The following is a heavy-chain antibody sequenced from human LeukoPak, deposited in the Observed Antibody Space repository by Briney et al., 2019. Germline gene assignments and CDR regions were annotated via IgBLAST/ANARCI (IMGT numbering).Heavy chain of an antibody. D-gene: IGHD3-10*01. V-gene: IGHV3-74*01. CDR3: TRGRGSDY. Sequence: GGSLRLSCAASGFTFSSYWMHWVRQAPGKGLVWVSRISSDGSSTSYADSVKGRFTISRDNAKNTLYLQMNSLRAEDTAVYYCTRGRGSDYWGQGTLVTVSS. J-gene: IGHJ4*02. CDR1: GFTFSSYW. CDR2: ISSDGSST.